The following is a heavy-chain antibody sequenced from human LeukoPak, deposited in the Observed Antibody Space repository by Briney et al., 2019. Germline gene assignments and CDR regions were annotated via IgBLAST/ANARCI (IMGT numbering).Heavy chain of an antibody. V-gene: IGHV3-74*01. CDR3: ARVDGNYYYYYMDV. D-gene: IGHD5-24*01. Sequence: PGGSLRLSCAASGFTFSSYWMHWVRQAPGKGLVWVSHIKTDGSSTNYAESVKGRFTISRDSAKNTVYLQMNSLRAEDTAVYYCARVDGNYYYYYMDVWGKGTTVTVSS. CDR1: GFTFSSYW. CDR2: IKTDGSST. J-gene: IGHJ6*03.